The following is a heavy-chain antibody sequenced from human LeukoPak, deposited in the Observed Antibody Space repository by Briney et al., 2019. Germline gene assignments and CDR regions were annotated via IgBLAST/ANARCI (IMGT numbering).Heavy chain of an antibody. J-gene: IGHJ4*02. CDR2: INPSGDST. Sequence: GASVKVSCKASGYTFTSYYMHWVRQAPGQGLEGMGIINPSGDSTSYAQKFQGRVTMTRDTSTSTVYMELSSLRSEDTAVYYCARSGGWGQTYYYDSSGSAYFDYWGQGTLVTVSS. D-gene: IGHD3-22*01. CDR1: GYTFTSYY. V-gene: IGHV1-46*01. CDR3: ARSGGWGQTYYYDSSGSAYFDY.